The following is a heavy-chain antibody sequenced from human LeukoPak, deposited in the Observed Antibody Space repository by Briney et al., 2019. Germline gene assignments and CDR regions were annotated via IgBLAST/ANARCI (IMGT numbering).Heavy chain of an antibody. CDR3: ARAPDSYGFYYFDY. D-gene: IGHD5-18*01. J-gene: IGHJ4*02. V-gene: IGHV4-31*03. CDR1: GGSISSGGYS. CDR2: IYYSGST. Sequence: SETLSLTCTVSGGSISSGGYSWSWIRQHPGKGLEWIGYIYYSGSTYYNPSLKSRVTISVDTSKNQFSLKLSSVTAADTAVYYCARAPDSYGFYYFDYWGQGTLVTVSS.